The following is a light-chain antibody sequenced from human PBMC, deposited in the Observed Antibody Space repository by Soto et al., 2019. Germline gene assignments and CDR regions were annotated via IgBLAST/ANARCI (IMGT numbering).Light chain of an antibody. V-gene: IGLV1-40*01. J-gene: IGLJ2*01. CDR3: QSYDGSLSGVV. Sequence: QSVLTQPPSVSGAPGQRVSISCTGGNSNIGAGYDVHWYQQIPGTAPKLLISGNTNRPSGVPDRFSGSKSATSASLAITGLQAEDEADYYCQSYDGSLSGVVFGGGTKVTVL. CDR2: GNT. CDR1: NSNIGAGYD.